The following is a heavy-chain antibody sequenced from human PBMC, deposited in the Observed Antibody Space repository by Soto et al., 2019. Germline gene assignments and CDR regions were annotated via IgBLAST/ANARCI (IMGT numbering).Heavy chain of an antibody. CDR1: GGSLSGYY. CDR3: ARGQEGVVATH. CDR2: IKDGGRT. J-gene: IGHJ4*02. Sequence: QVQLQQWGAGLLKPSETLSLNCAVNGGSLSGYYWSWIRQPPGKGLEWIGEIKDGGRTNYSPSLKTRCTLSPNTANTQFPQRLYSGTAAGSGVYYCARGQEGVVATHWDQGTLVTVSS. D-gene: IGHD5-12*01. V-gene: IGHV4-34*01.